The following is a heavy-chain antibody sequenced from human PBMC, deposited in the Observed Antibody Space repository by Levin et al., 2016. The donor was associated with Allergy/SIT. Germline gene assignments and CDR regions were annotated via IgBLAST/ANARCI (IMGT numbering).Heavy chain of an antibody. CDR2: ISGTGGST. V-gene: IGHV3-48*03. CDR3: ARGLETTVGSADY. CDR1: GFTFRNYE. Sequence: GESLKISCAASGFTFRNYEMTWVRQAPGKGLEWVSYISGTGGSTYYADSVKGRFTISRDNAKNSLTLQMNSLRAEDTAVYYCARGLETTVGSADYWGQGTLVTVSS. J-gene: IGHJ4*02. D-gene: IGHD4-23*01.